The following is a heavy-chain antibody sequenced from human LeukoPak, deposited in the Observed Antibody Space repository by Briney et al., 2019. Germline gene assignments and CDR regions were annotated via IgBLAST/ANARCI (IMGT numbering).Heavy chain of an antibody. CDR1: GGSISSCY. D-gene: IGHD6-19*01. J-gene: IGHJ4*02. V-gene: IGHV4-59*01. CDR3: ARVGSSGWSQKYYFDY. Sequence: SETLPLTCTVSGGSISSCYWSWIRQPPGKGLEWIGYIYYSGSTNYNPSLKSRVTISVDTSKNQFSLKLSSVTAADTAVYYCARVGSSGWSQKYYFDYWGQGTLVTVSS. CDR2: IYYSGST.